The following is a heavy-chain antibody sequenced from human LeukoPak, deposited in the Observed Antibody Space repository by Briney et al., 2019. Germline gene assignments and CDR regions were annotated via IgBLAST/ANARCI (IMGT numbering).Heavy chain of an antibody. D-gene: IGHD3-10*01. CDR2: IDTDDDT. V-gene: IGHV3-13*04. CDR1: GFSFSSFD. CDR3: ARGGSTYYYGPGSPLDL. J-gene: IGHJ2*01. Sequence: GGSLRLSCAASGFSFSSFDMHWVRQPTEKGLEWVSVIDTDDDTDYAGSVKGRFTISRENAENSLFLQMNNLRAGDTAMYYCARGGSTYYYGPGSPLDLWGRGTLVTASS.